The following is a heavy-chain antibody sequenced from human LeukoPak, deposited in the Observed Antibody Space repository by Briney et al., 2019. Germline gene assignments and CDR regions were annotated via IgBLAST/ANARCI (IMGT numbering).Heavy chain of an antibody. J-gene: IGHJ4*02. D-gene: IGHD6-13*01. CDR1: GFTFSSYS. CDR2: ISSSSSYI. CDR3: ARGGIAAAGTDY. V-gene: IGHV3-21*01. Sequence: GGSLRLSCAASGFTFSSYSMNWVRQAPGKGLEWVSSISSSSSYIYYADSVKARFTISRDNAKNSLYLQMNSLRAEDTAVYYCARGGIAAAGTDYWGQGTLVTVSS.